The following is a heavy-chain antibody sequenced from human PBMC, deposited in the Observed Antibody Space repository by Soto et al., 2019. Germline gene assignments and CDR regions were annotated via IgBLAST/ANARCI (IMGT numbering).Heavy chain of an antibody. V-gene: IGHV4-30-4*01. CDR3: ASIYGSGRNDY. J-gene: IGHJ4*02. D-gene: IGHD3-10*01. CDR1: GGSISSGDYY. CDR2: IYYSGST. Sequence: PSETLSLTCTVSGGSISSGDYYWSWIRQPPGKGLEWIGYIYYSGSTYYNPSLKSRVTISVGTSKNQFSLKLSSVTAADTAVYYCASIYGSGRNDYWGQGTLVTVSS.